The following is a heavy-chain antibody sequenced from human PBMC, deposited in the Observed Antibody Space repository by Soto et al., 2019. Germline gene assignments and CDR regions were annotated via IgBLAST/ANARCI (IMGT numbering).Heavy chain of an antibody. CDR3: ARDPLNSGSYYLRNYYYYDIDV. J-gene: IGHJ6*02. Sequence: QVQLVQSGAEVKKPGASVKVSCKASGYTFTSYAMHWVRQAPGQRLEWMGWINAGNGNTKYSQKFHGRVTITRDTSASTAYMELSSLRSEDKAVYYCARDPLNSGSYYLRNYYYYDIDVWGQGTTVTVSS. D-gene: IGHD1-26*01. V-gene: IGHV1-3*01. CDR2: INAGNGNT. CDR1: GYTFTSYA.